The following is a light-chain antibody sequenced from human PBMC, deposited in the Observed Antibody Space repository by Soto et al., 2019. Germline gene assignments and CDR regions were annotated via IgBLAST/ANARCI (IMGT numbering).Light chain of an antibody. CDR1: TNDVATYNL. V-gene: IGLV2-23*02. CDR2: EVF. Sequence: QSVLTQPASVSGSPGQSITISCTGTTNDVATYNLVSWHQRHPGKASRVIIYEVFKRPSGVSNRFSGSKSGNTASLTISGLQAEDEAEYFCCSYAGGNTFVFGGGTKLTVL. J-gene: IGLJ2*01. CDR3: CSYAGGNTFV.